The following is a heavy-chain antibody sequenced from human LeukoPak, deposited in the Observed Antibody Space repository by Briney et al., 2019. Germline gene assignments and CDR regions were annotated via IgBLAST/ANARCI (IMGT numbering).Heavy chain of an antibody. V-gene: IGHV1-2*06. Sequence: AASVKVSCTASGYIFTDYYMHWVRLAPGQGLEWMGRINPNSGGTNYAQKFQGRATMTRDTSTSTAYMELSRLRSDDTAVYYCARALAARHSPDYWGQGTLVIVSS. D-gene: IGHD6-6*01. CDR3: ARALAARHSPDY. CDR1: GYIFTDYY. CDR2: INPNSGGT. J-gene: IGHJ4*02.